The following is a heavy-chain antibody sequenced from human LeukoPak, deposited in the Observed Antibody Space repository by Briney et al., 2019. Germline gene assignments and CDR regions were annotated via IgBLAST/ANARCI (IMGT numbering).Heavy chain of an antibody. J-gene: IGHJ4*02. CDR2: IIPIFGTA. CDR1: GYTFTGYY. CDR3: ARAQFYYDSSGPYYFDY. Sequence: SVKVSCKASGYTFTGYYMHWVRQAPGQGLEWMGGIIPIFGTAKYAQKVQGRVTITADESTSTAYMELSSLRSEDTAVYYCARAQFYYDSSGPYYFDYWGQGTLVTVSS. V-gene: IGHV1-69*13. D-gene: IGHD3-22*01.